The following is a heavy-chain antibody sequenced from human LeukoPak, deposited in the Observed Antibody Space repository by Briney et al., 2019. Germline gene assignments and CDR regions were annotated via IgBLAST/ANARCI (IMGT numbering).Heavy chain of an antibody. CDR2: IYYSGST. V-gene: IGHV4-39*01. J-gene: IGHJ4*02. Sequence: PSETLSLTCTVSGGSISSSSYYWGWIRQPPGKGLEWFGSIYYSGSTYYNPAPKSRVTISVDTSKNQCSLKLSSVTAADTAVYYCARQGYCSGGSCYPTSDYWGQGTLVTVSS. CDR3: ARQGYCSGGSCYPTSDY. D-gene: IGHD2-15*01. CDR1: GGSISSSSYY.